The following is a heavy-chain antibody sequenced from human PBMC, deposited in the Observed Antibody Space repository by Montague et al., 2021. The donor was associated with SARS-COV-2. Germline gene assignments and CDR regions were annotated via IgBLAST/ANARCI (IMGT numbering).Heavy chain of an antibody. J-gene: IGHJ4*02. CDR3: ARGSTVTHY. D-gene: IGHD4-17*01. CDR1: GGSFSGYY. CDR2: INHSGST. V-gene: IGHV4-34*01. Sequence: SETLSLTCAVYGGSFSGYYWSWIRQPPGTGLEWIGKINHSGSTNYNPSLKSRVTISVDTSKNQFSLKLSSVTAADTAVYYCARGSTVTHYWGQGTLVTVSS.